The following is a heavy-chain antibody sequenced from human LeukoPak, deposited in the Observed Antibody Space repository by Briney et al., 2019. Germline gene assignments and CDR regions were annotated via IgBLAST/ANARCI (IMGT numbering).Heavy chain of an antibody. J-gene: IGHJ3*02. CDR2: IHQSGIT. V-gene: IGHV4-4*02. D-gene: IGHD1-26*01. CDR3: ARYIVSYPHDAFDI. Sequence: SGTLSLTCTVSSDSISNSDWWGWVRQPPGRGLEWIGEIHQSGITSYNPSLKSRVTISLDTSKNQFSLKLSSVTAADTAFYYCARYIVSYPHDAFDIWGQGTMVTVSS. CDR1: SDSISNSDW.